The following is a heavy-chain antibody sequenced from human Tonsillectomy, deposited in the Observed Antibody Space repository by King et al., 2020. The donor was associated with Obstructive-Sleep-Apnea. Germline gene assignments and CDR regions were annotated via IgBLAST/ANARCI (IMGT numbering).Heavy chain of an antibody. D-gene: IGHD2-2*01. CDR1: GGSISNGIYY. CDR2: IYYGGGT. J-gene: IGHJ4*02. CDR3: ARVDIVVVPTDMHLDN. Sequence: QLQESGPGLVKPSQTLSVTCTVSGGSISNGIYYWSWIRQHPGKGLEWIGYIYYGGGTYYNPSLESRLPISIDTSENQFSLKLRSVTAADTAVYYCARVDIVVVPTDMHLDNRGPGTLVTVSS. V-gene: IGHV4-31*03.